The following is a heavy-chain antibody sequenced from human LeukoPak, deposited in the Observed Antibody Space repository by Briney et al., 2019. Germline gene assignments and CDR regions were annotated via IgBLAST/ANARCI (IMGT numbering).Heavy chain of an antibody. CDR3: ARGFRGSTTRLYYYGMDV. V-gene: IGHV4-30-2*01. D-gene: IGHD1-26*01. CDR2: IYHSGST. Sequence: SETLSLTCAVSGGSISSGGYSWSWIRQPPGEGLEWIGYIYHSGSTYYNPSLKSRVTISVDRSKNQFSLKLSSVTAADTAVYYCARGFRGSTTRLYYYGMDVWGQGTTVTVSS. J-gene: IGHJ6*02. CDR1: GGSISSGGYS.